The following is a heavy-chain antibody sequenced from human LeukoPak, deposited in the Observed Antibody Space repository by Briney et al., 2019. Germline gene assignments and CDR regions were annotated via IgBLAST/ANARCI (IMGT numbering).Heavy chain of an antibody. J-gene: IGHJ6*03. CDR2: INPNSGGT. Sequence: ASVKVSCKASGYTFTGYYMHWVRQAPGQGLEWMGWINPNSGGTNYAQKFQGRVTMTRDTSISTAYMELSRLRSEDTAVYYCARGRITMVRGVIIQRYYYYYYYMDVWGKGTTVTISS. CDR1: GYTFTGYY. D-gene: IGHD3-10*01. V-gene: IGHV1-2*02. CDR3: ARGRITMVRGVIIQRYYYYYYYMDV.